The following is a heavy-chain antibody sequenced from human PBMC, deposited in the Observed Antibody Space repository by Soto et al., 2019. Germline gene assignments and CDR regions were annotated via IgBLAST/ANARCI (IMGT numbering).Heavy chain of an antibody. J-gene: IGHJ4*02. CDR1: GGSISSGGYS. Sequence: PSETLSLTCTVSGGSISSGGYSWSWIRQPPGKGLEWIGYIYHSGSTYYNPSLKSRVTISVDTSKNQFPLKLSSVTAADTAVYYCARFREVCSSTSCYVFDYWGQGTLVTVSS. D-gene: IGHD2-2*01. CDR2: IYHSGST. CDR3: ARFREVCSSTSCYVFDY. V-gene: IGHV4-31*02.